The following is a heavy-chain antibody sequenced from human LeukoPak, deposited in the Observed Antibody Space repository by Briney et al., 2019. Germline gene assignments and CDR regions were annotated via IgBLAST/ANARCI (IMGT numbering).Heavy chain of an antibody. V-gene: IGHV3-23*01. CDR3: ANTGDYYDSSGSTPYYFDY. D-gene: IGHD3-22*01. CDR1: GFTFSSYA. Sequence: PGGSLRLSCAASGFTFSSYAMSWVRQAPGKGPEWVSAISGSGGSTYYADSVKGRFTISRDNSKNTLYLQMNSLRAEDTAVYYCANTGDYYDSSGSTPYYFDYWGQGTLVTVSS. J-gene: IGHJ4*02. CDR2: ISGSGGST.